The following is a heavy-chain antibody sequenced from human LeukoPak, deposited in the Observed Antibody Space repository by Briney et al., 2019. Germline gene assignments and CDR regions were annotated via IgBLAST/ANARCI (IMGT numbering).Heavy chain of an antibody. Sequence: GGSLRLSCAASGFTFSSYWMSWVRQAPGKGLECVANIKQDGSEKYFVDSVKGQFTISRDNAKKSLYLQMNSLRAEDTAVYYCARGDDFWSGYYDYWGQGALVTVSS. CDR1: GFTFSSYW. CDR2: IKQDGSEK. J-gene: IGHJ4*02. V-gene: IGHV3-7*01. CDR3: ARGDDFWSGYYDY. D-gene: IGHD3-3*01.